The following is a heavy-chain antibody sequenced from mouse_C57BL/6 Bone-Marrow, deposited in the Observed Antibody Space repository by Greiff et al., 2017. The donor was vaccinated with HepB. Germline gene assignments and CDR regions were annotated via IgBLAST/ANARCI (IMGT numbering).Heavy chain of an antibody. Sequence: VQLQQPGAELVKPGASVKLSCKASGYTFTSYWMHWVKQRPGQGLEWIGMIHPNSGSTNYNEKFKSKATLTVDKSSSTAYMQLSSLTSEDSAVYYCARGRGNSWFAYWGQGALVTVSA. V-gene: IGHV1-64*01. CDR3: ARGRGNSWFAY. CDR1: GYTFTSYW. D-gene: IGHD2-1*01. CDR2: IHPNSGST. J-gene: IGHJ3*01.